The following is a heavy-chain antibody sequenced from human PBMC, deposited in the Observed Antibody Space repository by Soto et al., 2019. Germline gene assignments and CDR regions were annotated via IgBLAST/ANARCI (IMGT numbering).Heavy chain of an antibody. V-gene: IGHV1-2*02. CDR1: GNTLTGYY. CDR2: INPNSGGT. J-gene: IGHJ6*02. Sequence: SVRVSWQSTGNTLTGYYMHWVRQAPGQGLEWMGWINPNSGGTNYAQKFQGRVTMTRDTSISTAYMELSRLSSDDTAVYYCARDYYCSGITYDYSSDIYVCAQGTTVPVSS. D-gene: IGHD3-10*01. CDR3: ARDYYCSGITYDYSSDIYV.